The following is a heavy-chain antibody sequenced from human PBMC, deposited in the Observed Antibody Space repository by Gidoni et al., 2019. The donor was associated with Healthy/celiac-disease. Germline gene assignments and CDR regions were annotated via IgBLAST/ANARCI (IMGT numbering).Heavy chain of an antibody. J-gene: IGHJ4*02. CDR1: GYTFTSYA. CDR2: INAGNGNT. CDR3: ARAPGNSYDSSGYYDY. V-gene: IGHV1-3*01. Sequence: QVQLVQSGAEVKKPGASVKVSCKASGYTFTSYAMHWVRQAPGQRREWMGWINAGNGNTKYSQKFQGRVTITRDTSASTAYMELSSLRSEDTAVYYCARAPGNSYDSSGYYDYWGQGTLVTVSS. D-gene: IGHD3-22*01.